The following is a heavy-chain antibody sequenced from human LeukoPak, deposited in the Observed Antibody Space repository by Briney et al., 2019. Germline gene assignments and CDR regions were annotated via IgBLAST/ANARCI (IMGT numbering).Heavy chain of an antibody. CDR2: IYYSGST. CDR1: GDSISSITYY. Sequence: SETLSLTCTVSGDSISSITYYWAWIRQPPGKGLEWIGYIYYSGSTYYNPSLKSRVTISVDTSKNQFSLKLSSVTAADTAVYYCASSVSGHAFDIWGQGTMVTVSS. J-gene: IGHJ3*02. V-gene: IGHV4-30-4*08. D-gene: IGHD5/OR15-5a*01. CDR3: ASSVSGHAFDI.